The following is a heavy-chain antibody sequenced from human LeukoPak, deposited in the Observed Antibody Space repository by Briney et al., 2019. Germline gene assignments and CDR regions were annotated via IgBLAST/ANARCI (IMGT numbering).Heavy chain of an antibody. CDR2: IYSGGSM. J-gene: IGHJ3*01. CDR1: GFTVSSNS. D-gene: IGHD2-2*01. V-gene: IGHV3-53*01. CDR3: ARDRYSTTSCWLNAFDV. Sequence: GGSLRLSCAASGFTVSSNSMSWLRQAPGKGLEWVSLIYSGGSMSYADSVRGRFTISRDTSKNTLYLQMNSLRAEDTAVYYCARDRYSTTSCWLNAFDVWGQGTMVTVSS.